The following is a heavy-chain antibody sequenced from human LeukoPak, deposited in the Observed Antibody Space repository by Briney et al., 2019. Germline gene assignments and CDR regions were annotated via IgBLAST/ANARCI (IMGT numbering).Heavy chain of an antibody. D-gene: IGHD2-15*01. CDR3: ARSRPDIVVVVAASGWFDP. J-gene: IGHJ5*02. V-gene: IGHV4-39*01. CDR1: GGSISSSSYY. CDR2: IYYSGST. Sequence: SETLSLTCTVSGGSISSSSYYWGWIRQPPGKGLEWIGSIYYSGSTYYNPSLKSRVTISVDTSKNQFSLKLSSVTAADTAVYYCARSRPDIVVVVAASGWFDPWGQGTLVTVSS.